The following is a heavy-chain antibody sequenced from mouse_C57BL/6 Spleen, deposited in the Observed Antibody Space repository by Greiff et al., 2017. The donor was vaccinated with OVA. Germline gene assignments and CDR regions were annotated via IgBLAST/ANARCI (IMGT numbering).Heavy chain of an antibody. J-gene: IGHJ1*03. V-gene: IGHV5-16*01. Sequence: EVKLVESEGGLVQPGSSMKLSCTASGFTFSDYYMAWVRQVPEKGLEWVANINYDGSSTYYLDSLKSRFIISRDNAKNILYLQMSSLKSEDTATYYCASLNPYWYFDVWGTGTTVTVSS. CDR2: INYDGSST. CDR3: ASLNPYWYFDV. CDR1: GFTFSDYY. D-gene: IGHD1-3*01.